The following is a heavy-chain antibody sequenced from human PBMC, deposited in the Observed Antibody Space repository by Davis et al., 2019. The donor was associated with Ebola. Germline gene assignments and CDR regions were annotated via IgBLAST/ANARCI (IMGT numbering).Heavy chain of an antibody. D-gene: IGHD3-10*01. CDR1: GGTFSSYS. CDR2: IIPIFGTS. J-gene: IGHJ4*02. Sequence: SVKVSCKASGGTFSSYSISWARQAPGQGLEWMGGIIPIFGTSNYAQKIQGRVTITADESTSTAYMELGSLRSEDTAVYYCARDLHHYGTGNYFDYWGQGTLVTVSS. V-gene: IGHV1-69*13. CDR3: ARDLHHYGTGNYFDY.